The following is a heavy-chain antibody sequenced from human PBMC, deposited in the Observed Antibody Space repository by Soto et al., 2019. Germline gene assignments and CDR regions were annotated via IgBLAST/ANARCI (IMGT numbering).Heavy chain of an antibody. Sequence: GGSLRLSCAASGFTVSSNYMSWVRQAPGKGLEWVSAISGSGGSTYYADSVKGRFTISRDNSKNTLYLQMNSLRAEDTAVYYCAKASGAGRYSSGWAFDYWGQGTLVTVSS. D-gene: IGHD6-19*01. CDR3: AKASGAGRYSSGWAFDY. CDR2: ISGSGGST. J-gene: IGHJ4*02. CDR1: GFTVSSNY. V-gene: IGHV3-23*01.